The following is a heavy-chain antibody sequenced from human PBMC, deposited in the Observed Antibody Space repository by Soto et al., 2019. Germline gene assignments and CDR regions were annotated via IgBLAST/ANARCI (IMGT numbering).Heavy chain of an antibody. CDR2: IYYSGST. J-gene: IGHJ3*02. V-gene: IGHV4-31*03. Sequence: QVQLQESGPGLVKPSQTLSLTCTVSGGSISSGGYYWSWIRQHPGKGLEWIGYIYYSGSTYYNPSLKRRVTISVDTSKNQFSLKLSSVPAADTAVYYCAREPRGALLKNDAFDIWGQGTMVTVSS. D-gene: IGHD3-10*01. CDR1: GGSISSGGYY. CDR3: AREPRGALLKNDAFDI.